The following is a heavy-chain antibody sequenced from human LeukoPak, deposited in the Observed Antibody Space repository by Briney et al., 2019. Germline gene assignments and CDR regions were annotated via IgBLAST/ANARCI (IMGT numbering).Heavy chain of an antibody. V-gene: IGHV3-23*01. CDR2: ISGSGGST. CDR3: ATHFYSSGYWRVSRKPEYFQH. J-gene: IGHJ1*01. D-gene: IGHD3-22*01. CDR1: GFTFSSYG. Sequence: GGSLRLSCAASGFTFSSYGMSWVRQAPGKGLEWVSAISGSGGSTYYADSVKGRFTISRDNSKNTLYLQMNSLRAEDTAVYYCATHFYSSGYWRVSRKPEYFQHWGQGTLVTVSS.